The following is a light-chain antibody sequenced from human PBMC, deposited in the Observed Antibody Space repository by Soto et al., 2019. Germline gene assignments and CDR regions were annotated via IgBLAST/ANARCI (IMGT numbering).Light chain of an antibody. CDR2: DAS. J-gene: IGKJ5*01. CDR3: QQRSSWPPT. Sequence: IVLTQSPATLSLSPGERATLSCRASESVGSFLAWYRQKPGQAPRLLIFDASNRATGIPVRFSGSGSGTDFTLTISSLEPEDFAVYYCQQRSSWPPTFGQGTRLEIK. V-gene: IGKV3-11*01. CDR1: ESVGSF.